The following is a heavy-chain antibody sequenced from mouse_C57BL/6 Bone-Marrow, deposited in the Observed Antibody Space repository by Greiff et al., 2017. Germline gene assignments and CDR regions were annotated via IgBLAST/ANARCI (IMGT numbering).Heavy chain of an antibody. D-gene: IGHD1-1*01. Sequence: QVQLQQPGAELVKPGASVKLSCKASGYTFTSYWMHWVKQRPGQGLEWIGMIHPNSGSTNYNAKFKSKATLTADKSSSTAYMQLSSLTSEDYAVDYCARFFSTTAYWGQGTLVTVSA. CDR1: GYTFTSYW. CDR3: ARFFSTTAY. V-gene: IGHV1-64*01. CDR2: IHPNSGST. J-gene: IGHJ3*01.